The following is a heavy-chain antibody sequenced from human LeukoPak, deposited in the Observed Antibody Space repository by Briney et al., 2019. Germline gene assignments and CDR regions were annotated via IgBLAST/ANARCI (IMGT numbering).Heavy chain of an antibody. J-gene: IGHJ3*02. D-gene: IGHD2-21*01. CDR1: GYTFTSYA. CDR3: ARGAGYCGGDCYPPAHAFDI. V-gene: IGHV1-3*01. CDR2: INAGNGNT. Sequence: ASVKVSCKASGYTFTSYAMHWVRQAPGQRLEWMGWINAGNGNTKYSQKFQGRVTITRDTSASTAYMELSSLRSEDTAVYYCARGAGYCGGDCYPPAHAFDIWGQGAMVTVSS.